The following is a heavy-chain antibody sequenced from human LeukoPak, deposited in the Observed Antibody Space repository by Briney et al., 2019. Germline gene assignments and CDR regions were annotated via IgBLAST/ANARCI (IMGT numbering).Heavy chain of an antibody. Sequence: PGRSLRLSCAASGFIFDDHGMHWVRQAPGKGLEWVSAISDNGGSTYYADSVKGRFTISRDNSKNTLSLQMNSLRAEDTAVYYCAKDYPENDKGDYWGPGTLVTVSS. CDR3: AKDYPENDKGDY. J-gene: IGHJ4*02. CDR1: GFIFDDHG. D-gene: IGHD3-22*01. CDR2: ISDNGGST. V-gene: IGHV3-23*01.